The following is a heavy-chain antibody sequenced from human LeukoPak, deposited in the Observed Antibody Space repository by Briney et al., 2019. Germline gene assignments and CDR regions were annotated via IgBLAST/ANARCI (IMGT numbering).Heavy chain of an antibody. V-gene: IGHV4-34*01. Sequence: SETLSLTCDVSGVYGGSFNAFLWSWVRQPPGKGLEWLGEIDRAGRSHYNLSLKTRVTISADTSKNQFSLKLSSVTAADTAVYYCARDNAGTTDSWGQGTLVTVSS. J-gene: IGHJ4*02. CDR1: GGSFNAFL. CDR2: IDRAGRS. CDR3: ARDNAGTTDS. D-gene: IGHD2/OR15-2a*01.